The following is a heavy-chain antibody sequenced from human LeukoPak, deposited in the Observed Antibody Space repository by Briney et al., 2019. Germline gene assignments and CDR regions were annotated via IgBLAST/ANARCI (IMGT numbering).Heavy chain of an antibody. J-gene: IGHJ4*02. CDR2: IYYSGST. CDR1: GGSFSGYY. CDR3: ATVAVIREVTYFDY. V-gene: IGHV4-59*01. Sequence: SETLSLTCTVSGGSFSGYYWTWIRQPPGKGLEWIGYIYYSGSTSYHPSLESRVTISVDTSKNQFSLKLRSVTAADTAVYYCATVAVIREVTYFDYWGQGTLVTVSS. D-gene: IGHD6-19*01.